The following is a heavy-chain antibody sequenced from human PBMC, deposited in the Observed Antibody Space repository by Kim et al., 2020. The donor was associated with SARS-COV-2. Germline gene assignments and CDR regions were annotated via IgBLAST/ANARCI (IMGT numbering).Heavy chain of an antibody. CDR2: IWYDGSKK. J-gene: IGHJ6*03. CDR1: GFIFRTYG. Sequence: GGSLRLSCAASGFIFRTYGMHWVRQAPGKGLEWVAVIWYDGSKKFYADSVEGRFIISRDNSKNTLYLQVNSLRADDTAVYYCARGGEGRDGYNLGGFYFYYYLDVWGKGTTVTVSS. D-gene: IGHD2-21*01. CDR3: ARGGEGRDGYNLGGFYFYYYLDV. V-gene: IGHV3-33*01.